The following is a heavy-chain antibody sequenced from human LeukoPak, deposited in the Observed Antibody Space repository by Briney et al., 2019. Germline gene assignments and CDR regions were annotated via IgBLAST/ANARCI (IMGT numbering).Heavy chain of an antibody. V-gene: IGHV1-2*02. D-gene: IGHD5-18*01. CDR1: RYTFTGYY. CDR3: ARAGFPHTPTDGGAY. Sequence: ASVKVSCKASRYTFTGYYIHWVRQAPGQGLEWMGWINPNSGDTHYAQKFQGRVTMTRDTPINAAYMELSRLTSDDRAVYYCARAGFPHTPTDGGAYWGQGTLVTVSS. J-gene: IGHJ4*02. CDR2: INPNSGDT.